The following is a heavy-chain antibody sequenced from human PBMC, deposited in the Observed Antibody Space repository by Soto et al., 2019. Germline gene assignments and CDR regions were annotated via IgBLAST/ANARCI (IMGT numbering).Heavy chain of an antibody. J-gene: IGHJ5*02. CDR1: GFTFSSYG. V-gene: IGHV3-30*18. Sequence: QVQLVESGGGVVQPGRSLRLSCAASGFTFSSYGMHWVRQAPGKGLEWVAVISYDGSNKYYADSVKGRFTISRDNSKNTLYLQMNSLRAEDTAVYYCAKDYDFWSGYEYNWFDPWGQGTLVTVSS. CDR3: AKDYDFWSGYEYNWFDP. CDR2: ISYDGSNK. D-gene: IGHD3-3*01.